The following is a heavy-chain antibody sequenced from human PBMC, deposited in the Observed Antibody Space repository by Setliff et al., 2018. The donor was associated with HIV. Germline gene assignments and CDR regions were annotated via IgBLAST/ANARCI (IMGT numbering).Heavy chain of an antibody. CDR3: ARGGAVSADFDS. CDR2: INTSGST. Sequence: SETLSLTCTVSGGSVSNYYWTWIRQSAGKGLEWIGHINTSGSTKYNPALKSRLTISVETSKNQSSLRLNSVTAADTAVYFCARGGAVSADFDSWGQGTLVTVSS. V-gene: IGHV4-4*07. CDR1: GGSVSNYY. D-gene: IGHD3-16*01. J-gene: IGHJ4*02.